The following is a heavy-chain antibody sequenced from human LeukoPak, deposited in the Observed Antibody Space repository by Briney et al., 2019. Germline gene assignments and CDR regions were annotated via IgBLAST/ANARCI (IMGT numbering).Heavy chain of an antibody. D-gene: IGHD2-21*02. J-gene: IGHJ4*02. CDR3: ARGFGRNCGGDCYILY. V-gene: IGHV4-30-2*01. CDR1: GGSISSGGYY. CDR2: INHSGST. Sequence: SQTLSLTCTVSGGSISSGGYYWSWIRQPPGKGLEWIGEINHSGSTNYNPSLMSRVTISVDTSKNQFSLKLSSVTAADTAVYYCARGFGRNCGGDCYILYWGQGSRVTVSS.